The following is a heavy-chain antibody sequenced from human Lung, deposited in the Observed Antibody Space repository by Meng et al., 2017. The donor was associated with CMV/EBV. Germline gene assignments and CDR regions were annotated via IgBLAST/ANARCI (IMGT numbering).Heavy chain of an antibody. Sequence: QVPLREAGPALGKPSENLSLPCAVSGDSITNHNWWAWVRQPPGKGLEWIGEIPHRGSSAYNPSLKSRVSMSIDKSKNQFSLKLTSVTAADTAVYHCLRRSGGSVWGQGTLVTVSS. CDR2: IPHRGSS. D-gene: IGHD3-10*01. V-gene: IGHV4-4*02. J-gene: IGHJ1*01. CDR1: GDSITNHNW. CDR3: LRRSGGSV.